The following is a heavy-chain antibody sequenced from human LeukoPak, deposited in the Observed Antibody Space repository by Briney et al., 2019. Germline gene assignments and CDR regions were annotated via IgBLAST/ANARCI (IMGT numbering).Heavy chain of an antibody. V-gene: IGHV4-61*01. J-gene: IGHJ4*02. Sequence: SETLSLTCTVSGGSVSSGIYYWSWIRQPPGKGLEWIGYIYYSGSTNYNPSLKSRVTISIDTSKNQFSLKLSSVTAADTALYYCARRVSSGYSDYWGQGTLVTVSS. CDR1: GGSVSSGIYY. CDR2: IYYSGST. CDR3: ARRVSSGYSDY. D-gene: IGHD3-22*01.